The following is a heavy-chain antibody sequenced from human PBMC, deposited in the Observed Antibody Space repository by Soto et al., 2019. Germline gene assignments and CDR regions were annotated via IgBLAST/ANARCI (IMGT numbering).Heavy chain of an antibody. V-gene: IGHV3-72*01. CDR2: IKNKLNSYTV. CDR1: GFSLREYY. J-gene: IGHJ4*02. D-gene: IGHD3-22*01. Sequence: GGSLRLSCAAAGFSLREYYMDWVRQAPGMGLEWVARIKNKLNSYTVEYAASLEGRSTISRDDSKNSVYLQMNSLKTEDTAVYFCARARRGYPPDEWGQGTLVTVSS. CDR3: ARARRGYPPDE.